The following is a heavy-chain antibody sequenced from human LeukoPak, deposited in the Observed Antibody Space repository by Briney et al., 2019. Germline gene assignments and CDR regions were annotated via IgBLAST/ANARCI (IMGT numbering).Heavy chain of an antibody. CDR2: ILYDGSNK. CDR1: GFTFSSSG. J-gene: IGHJ4*02. CDR3: ARVGGYSWDADY. V-gene: IGHV3-30*03. D-gene: IGHD1-26*01. Sequence: GGSLRLSCAASGFTFSSSGMHWVRQAPGKGLEWVAVILYDGSNKYYADSVKGRFTISRDNSKNTLYLQMNSLRAEDTAVYYCARVGGYSWDADYWGQGTLVTVSS.